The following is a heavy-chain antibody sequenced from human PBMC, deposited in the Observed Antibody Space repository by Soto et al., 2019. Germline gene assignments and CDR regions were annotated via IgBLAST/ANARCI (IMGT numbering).Heavy chain of an antibody. J-gene: IGHJ5*02. CDR1: GTSISRAGYY. D-gene: IGHD6-19*01. CDR2: IYHTGTT. CDR3: ARVRGNPRLGWFEP. Sequence: SETLSLTCTVSGTSISRAGYYWSLIRQQPGKGLEGIGYIYHTGTTYCNPSLKSRGTISVDTSKNQFCLKLTSVTASDTAVYYRARVRGNPRLGWFEPWGQGPLIRVS. V-gene: IGHV4-31*03.